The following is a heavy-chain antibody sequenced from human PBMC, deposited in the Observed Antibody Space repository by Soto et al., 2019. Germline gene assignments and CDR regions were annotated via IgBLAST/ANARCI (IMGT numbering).Heavy chain of an antibody. D-gene: IGHD3-10*01. CDR1: GGSISSSNW. CDR3: ARKWWSGLTYGSGSYPYYGMDV. J-gene: IGHJ6*02. V-gene: IGHV4-4*02. CDR2: IYHSGST. Sequence: SETLSLTCAVSGGSISSSNWWSWVRQPPGKGLEWIGEIYHSGSTNYNPSLKSRVTISVDKSKNQFSLKLSSVTAADTAVYYCARKWWSGLTYGSGSYPYYGMDVWGQGTTVTVSS.